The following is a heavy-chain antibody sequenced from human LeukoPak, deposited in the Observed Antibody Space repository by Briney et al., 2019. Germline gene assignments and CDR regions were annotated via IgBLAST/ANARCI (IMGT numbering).Heavy chain of an antibody. D-gene: IGHD2-15*01. J-gene: IGHJ3*02. V-gene: IGHV3-7*01. CDR3: AREYCSGGSCYSSLDAFDI. Sequence: GGSLRLSCAASGFTFSGFWMSWVRQTPGKGLEWVANIKQDGSEKYYVDSVKGRFTISRDNAKNSLYLQMNSLRAEDTAVYYCAREYCSGGSCYSSLDAFDIWGQGTMVTVSS. CDR1: GFTFSGFW. CDR2: IKQDGSEK.